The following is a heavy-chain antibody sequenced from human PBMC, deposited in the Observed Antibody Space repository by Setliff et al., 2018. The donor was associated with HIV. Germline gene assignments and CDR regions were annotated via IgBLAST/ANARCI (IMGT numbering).Heavy chain of an antibody. CDR1: GFTFGDYA. CDR3: TRDTGTFDY. Sequence: GGSLRLSCAASGFTFGDYALSWVRQAPGKGLEWVGFIRSKAYGGTTEYAASLKGRFTISRDDSKSIAYLQTNSLKTEDTALYYCTRDTGTFDYWGQGTLVTVSS. D-gene: IGHD1-1*01. J-gene: IGHJ4*02. V-gene: IGHV3-49*04. CDR2: IRSKAYGGTT.